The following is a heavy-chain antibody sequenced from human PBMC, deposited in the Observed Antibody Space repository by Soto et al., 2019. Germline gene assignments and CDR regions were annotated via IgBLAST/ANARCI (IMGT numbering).Heavy chain of an antibody. Sequence: SETLSLTCVVFGGSFSGYYWSWIRQHLGKGLEWIGEINHSGSTNYNPSLKSRVTISVDTSKKQFSLKMSSVTAADTAVYYCAGGPVVGATIFDYWGQGTQVTVSS. V-gene: IGHV4-34*01. J-gene: IGHJ4*02. CDR3: AGGPVVGATIFDY. CDR2: INHSGST. D-gene: IGHD1-26*01. CDR1: GGSFSGYY.